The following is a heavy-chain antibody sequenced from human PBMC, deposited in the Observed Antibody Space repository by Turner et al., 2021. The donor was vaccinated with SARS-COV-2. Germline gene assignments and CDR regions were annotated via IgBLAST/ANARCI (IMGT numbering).Heavy chain of an antibody. D-gene: IGHD6-19*01. CDR2: YDPEDGET. CDR1: GYTRTELS. J-gene: IGHJ6*02. Sequence: QVQPVQSGAEVKKPGASVKVSCKVSGYTRTELSMHWVRQAPGKGLEWMGGYDPEDGETIYAQKFQGRVTMTEDTSTDTAYMELSSLRSEDTAVYYCATDLAVTGTPSAYYYYYGMDVWGQGTTVTVSS. CDR3: ATDLAVTGTPSAYYYYYGMDV. V-gene: IGHV1-24*01.